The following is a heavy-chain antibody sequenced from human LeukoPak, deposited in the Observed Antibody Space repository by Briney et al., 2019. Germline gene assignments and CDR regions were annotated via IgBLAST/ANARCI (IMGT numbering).Heavy chain of an antibody. Sequence: SETLSLTCTVSGGSISSYYWSWIRQPPGKGLEWIGYIYYSGSTNYNPSLKSRVTISVDTSKNQFSLKLSSVTAADTAVYYCARRGPRASIAYCGGDCLGYFDYWGQGTLVTVSS. CDR1: GGSISSYY. J-gene: IGHJ4*02. CDR3: ARRGPRASIAYCGGDCLGYFDY. CDR2: IYYSGST. D-gene: IGHD2-21*02. V-gene: IGHV4-59*08.